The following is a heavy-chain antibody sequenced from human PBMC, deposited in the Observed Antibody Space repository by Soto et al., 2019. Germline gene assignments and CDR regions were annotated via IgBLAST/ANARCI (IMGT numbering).Heavy chain of an antibody. V-gene: IGHV1-2*04. J-gene: IGHJ6*02. Sequence: GASVKVSCKASGYTFTGYYMHWVRQAPGQGLEWMGWINPNSGGTNYAQKFQGWVTMTRDTSISTAYMELSRLRSDDTAVYYCARGGRGSAMVDYYYYGMDVWGQGTTVTVSS. CDR2: INPNSGGT. CDR3: ARGGRGSAMVDYYYYGMDV. CDR1: GYTFTGYY. D-gene: IGHD5-18*01.